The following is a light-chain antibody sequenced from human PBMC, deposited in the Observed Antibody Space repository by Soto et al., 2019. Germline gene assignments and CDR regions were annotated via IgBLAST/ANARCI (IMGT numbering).Light chain of an antibody. CDR3: RSHGGANNFYV. CDR2: EVT. Sequence: QSVLTQPPSASGSPGQSVTISCTGTSSDIGAYNYVSWYQQHPGKVPKLIIYEVTKRPSGVPDRFSASKSGNTASLTVSGLQAEDEADYYCRSHGGANNFYVFGTGTKVTVL. V-gene: IGLV2-8*01. CDR1: SSDIGAYNY. J-gene: IGLJ1*01.